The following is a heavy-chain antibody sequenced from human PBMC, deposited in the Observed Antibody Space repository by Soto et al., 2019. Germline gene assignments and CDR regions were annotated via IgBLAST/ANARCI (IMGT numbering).Heavy chain of an antibody. V-gene: IGHV3-23*01. CDR1: GFTFSSYA. Sequence: GGSLRLSCAASGFTFSSYAMSWVRQAPGKGLEWVSAISSSGGSTYYADSVKGRFTISRDNSKNTLYLQMNSLRAEDTAVYYCAKLVPIVVVPAAMRGAFDIWGQGTMVTVSS. CDR2: ISSSGGST. D-gene: IGHD2-2*01. J-gene: IGHJ3*02. CDR3: AKLVPIVVVPAAMRGAFDI.